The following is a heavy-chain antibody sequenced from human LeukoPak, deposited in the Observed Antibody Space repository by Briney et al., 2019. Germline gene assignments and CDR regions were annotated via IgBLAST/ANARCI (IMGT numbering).Heavy chain of an antibody. CDR1: GYTFTGYY. CDR2: INPSGGST. D-gene: IGHD6-13*01. CDR3: ARAPIAAAGTDYFDY. V-gene: IGHV1-46*01. J-gene: IGHJ4*02. Sequence: ASVKVSCKASGYTFTGYYMHWVRQAPGQGLEWMGIINPSGGSTSYAQKFQGRVTMTRDTSTSTVYMELSSLRSEDTAVYYCARAPIAAAGTDYFDYWGQGTLVTVSS.